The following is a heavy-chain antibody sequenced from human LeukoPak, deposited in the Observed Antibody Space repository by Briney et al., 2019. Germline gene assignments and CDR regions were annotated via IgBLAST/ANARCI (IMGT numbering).Heavy chain of an antibody. J-gene: IGHJ4*02. CDR1: GFTFSSYW. D-gene: IGHD4-23*01. CDR3: ARDPVAAPYFDY. CDR2: VNQDGSIK. V-gene: IGHV3-7*01. Sequence: GGSLRLSCAASGFTFSSYWMNWVRQAPGKGLEWVANVNQDGSIKNFVDSVKGRFTISRDNAKNSLYLQMNSLRAEDAALYYCARDPVAAPYFDYWGQGTLVTISS.